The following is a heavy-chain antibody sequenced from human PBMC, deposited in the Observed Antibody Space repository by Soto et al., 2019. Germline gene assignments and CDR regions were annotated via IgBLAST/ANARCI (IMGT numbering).Heavy chain of an antibody. CDR1: GFTFTSSA. V-gene: IGHV1-58*01. Sequence: QMQLVQSGPEVKKPGTSVKVSCKASGFTFTSSAVQWVRQARGQRLEWIGWIVVGSGNTNYAQKFQERVTITRDMSTSTAYMELSSLRSEDTAVYYCAASRYYDSQRYGMDVWGQGTTVTVSS. CDR3: AASRYYDSQRYGMDV. CDR2: IVVGSGNT. D-gene: IGHD3-22*01. J-gene: IGHJ6*02.